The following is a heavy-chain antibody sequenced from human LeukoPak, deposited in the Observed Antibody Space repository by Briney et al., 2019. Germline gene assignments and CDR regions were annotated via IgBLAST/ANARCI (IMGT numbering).Heavy chain of an antibody. Sequence: SETLSLTFTVSGGSISSSSYYWGWIRPPPGKGLEWIGRIYTSGSTKYNSSLKSRVTMSVDTSKNQFSLKLSSVTAADTAVYYCARGFLGDYYGSGSYYVFDYWGQGTLVTVSS. CDR3: ARGFLGDYYGSGSYYVFDY. CDR2: IYTSGST. V-gene: IGHV4-39*07. CDR1: GGSISSSSYY. J-gene: IGHJ4*02. D-gene: IGHD3-10*01.